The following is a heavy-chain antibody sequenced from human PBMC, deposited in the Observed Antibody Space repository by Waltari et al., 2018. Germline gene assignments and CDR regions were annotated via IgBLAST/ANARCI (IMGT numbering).Heavy chain of an antibody. D-gene: IGHD2-21*02. CDR2: IYHSGST. CDR3: ARRGVVTPRHAFDI. J-gene: IGHJ3*02. CDR1: GYSISSGYY. Sequence: QVQLQESGPGLVKPSETLSLTCAVSGYSISSGYYWGWIRQPPGKGLEWIGSIYHSGSTYYNPSLKSRVTISVDTSKNQFSLKLSSVTAADTAVYYCARRGVVTPRHAFDIWGQGTMVTVSS. V-gene: IGHV4-38-2*01.